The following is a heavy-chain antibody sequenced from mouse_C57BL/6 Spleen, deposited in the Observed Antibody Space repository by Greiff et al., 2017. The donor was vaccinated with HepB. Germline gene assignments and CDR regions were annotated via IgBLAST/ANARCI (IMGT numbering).Heavy chain of an antibody. CDR1: GYTFNSYW. V-gene: IGHV1-55*01. Sequence: QVQLQQPGAELVKPGASVKMSCKASGYTFNSYWITWVKQRPGQGLEWIGDIYPGSGSTNYNEKFKSKATNTVDTSSSTAYMQLSSLTSEDSAGYSCARSKSEGFAYWGQGTLLTVSA. J-gene: IGHJ3*01. CDR3: ARSKSEGFAY. CDR2: IYPGSGST.